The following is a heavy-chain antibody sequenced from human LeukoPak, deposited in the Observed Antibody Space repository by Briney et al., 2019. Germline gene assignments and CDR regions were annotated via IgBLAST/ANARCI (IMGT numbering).Heavy chain of an antibody. CDR1: GFTISSNY. J-gene: IGHJ4*02. Sequence: GGSLRLSCAASGFTISSNYMNWVRQAPGRGLEWVSVIFNSGDTYYADSVKGRFTISRDNSKNTLYLQMNSLRVEDTAVYYCAKEFLPLSSLGELSLLDWGQGTLVTVSS. V-gene: IGHV3-53*01. D-gene: IGHD3-16*02. CDR3: AKEFLPLSSLGELSLLD. CDR2: IFNSGDT.